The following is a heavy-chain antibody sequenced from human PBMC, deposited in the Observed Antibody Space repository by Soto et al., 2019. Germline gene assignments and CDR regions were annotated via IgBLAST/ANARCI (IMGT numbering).Heavy chain of an antibody. D-gene: IGHD6-13*01. CDR3: ARGQEDEGSAGKVSFDY. J-gene: IGHJ4*02. Sequence: QVQLVESGGGVVQPGRSLRLSCAASGFTFSSYGMNWVRQAPGKGLEWVAVIWYGGSNKYYADSVKGRFTISRDNSKNTLYLQKNSVRAEDTAVYYCARGQEDEGSAGKVSFDYWGQGTLVTVSS. CDR2: IWYGGSNK. V-gene: IGHV3-33*01. CDR1: GFTFSSYG.